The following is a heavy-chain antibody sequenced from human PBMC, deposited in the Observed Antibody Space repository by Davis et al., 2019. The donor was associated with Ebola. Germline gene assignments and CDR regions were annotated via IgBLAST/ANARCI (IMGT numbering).Heavy chain of an antibody. CDR1: GYTFTSYY. D-gene: IGHD3-3*01. J-gene: IGHJ4*02. CDR2: INPSGDAT. Sequence: AASVKVSCKASGYTFTSYYMHWVRQAPGQGLEWMGRINPSGDATDYAQKFQGRITMTSDPSTSTVYMELRSLRSDDTAVYYCARLSYDFWSGYDYWGQGTLVTVSS. CDR3: ARLSYDFWSGYDY. V-gene: IGHV1-46*01.